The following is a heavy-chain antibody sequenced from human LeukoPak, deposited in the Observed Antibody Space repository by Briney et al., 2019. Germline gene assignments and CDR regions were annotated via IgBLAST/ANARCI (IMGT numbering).Heavy chain of an antibody. J-gene: IGHJ6*02. CDR2: ISGSGDTT. CDR1: EFTFSSYA. CDR3: AKRPDDYSYGMDV. V-gene: IGHV3-23*01. Sequence: PGGSLRLSCAASEFTFSSYAMSWVRQAPGKGLEWVSAISGSGDTTHYADSVKGRFTVSRDNSKNTLYLQMNSLRPEDTAVYYCAKRPDDYSYGMDVWGQGTTVTISS.